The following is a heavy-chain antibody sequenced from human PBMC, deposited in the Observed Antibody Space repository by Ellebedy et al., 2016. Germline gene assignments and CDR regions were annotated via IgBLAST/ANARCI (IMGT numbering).Heavy chain of an antibody. CDR1: RFTMNVFA. V-gene: IGHV3-23*01. J-gene: IGHJ3*02. CDR3: AKDRYGWSGSNDGSQI. D-gene: IGHD1-26*01. CDR2: ISASGTRT. Sequence: GESLKISXEASRFTMNVFAMTWVRQAPGKGLEWVSVISASGTRTYYADSVKGRFTISRDNSKNMLYLQIYSLRVEDTAVYYCAKDRYGWSGSNDGSQIWGQGTMVTVSS.